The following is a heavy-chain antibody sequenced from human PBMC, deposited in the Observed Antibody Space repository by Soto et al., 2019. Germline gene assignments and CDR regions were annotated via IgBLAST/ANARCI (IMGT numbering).Heavy chain of an antibody. CDR2: MNPSTGNT. D-gene: IGHD6-19*01. CDR3: ARGRIVVAGGFDP. CDR1: GYTFTSYD. V-gene: IGHV1-8*01. J-gene: IGHJ5*02. Sequence: QVQLVQSGAEVKKPGASVKVSCKASGYTFTSYDIIWVRQATGQGLEWMGWMNPSTGNTDNAQKFQGRLTMTRNTSISTAYIELSSLGFEDTALYYCARGRIVVAGGFDPWGQGTLVTVSS.